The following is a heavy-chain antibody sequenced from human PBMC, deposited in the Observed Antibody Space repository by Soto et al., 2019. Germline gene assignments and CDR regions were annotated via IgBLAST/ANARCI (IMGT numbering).Heavy chain of an antibody. CDR3: ARDHHYDFWSGYYPEYYYYYMDV. CDR1: GFTVSSNY. D-gene: IGHD3-3*01. J-gene: IGHJ6*03. Sequence: EVQLVESGGGLVQPGGSLRLSCAACGFTVSSNYMSWVRQAPGKWLEWVAVIYSGGSTYYADSVKGRFTISRHNSKNTLYLQMNSLRAEDTAVYYCARDHHYDFWSGYYPEYYYYYMDVWGKGTTVTVSS. CDR2: IYSGGST. V-gene: IGHV3-53*04.